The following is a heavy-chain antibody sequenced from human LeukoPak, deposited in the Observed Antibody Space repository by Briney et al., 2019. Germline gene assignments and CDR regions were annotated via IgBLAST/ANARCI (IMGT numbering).Heavy chain of an antibody. J-gene: IGHJ6*02. Sequence: GGSLRLSCAASGFTVSSNYMSRVRQAPGKGLEWASVIYSGGSTYYADSVKGRFTISRDNSKNTLYLQMNSLRAEDTAVYYCARDRMDGYYYYYGMDVWGQGTTVTVSS. D-gene: IGHD2-2*03. CDR2: IYSGGST. CDR1: GFTVSSNY. CDR3: ARDRMDGYYYYYGMDV. V-gene: IGHV3-66*01.